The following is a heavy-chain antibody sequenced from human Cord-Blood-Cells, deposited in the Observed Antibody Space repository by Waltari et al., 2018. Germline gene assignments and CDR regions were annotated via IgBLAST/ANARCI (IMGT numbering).Heavy chain of an antibody. CDR1: GYTSTSYA. D-gene: IGHD3-16*01. CDR2: INAGNGNT. V-gene: IGHV1-3*01. Sequence: QVQLVQSGAEVKKPGASVKVTCKASGYTSTSYAMHWVRQAPGQRLEWMGWINAGNGNTKYSQKFQGRVTITRDTSASTAYMELSSLRSEDTAVYYCARGRGSAPFDYWGQGTLVTVSS. J-gene: IGHJ4*02. CDR3: ARGRGSAPFDY.